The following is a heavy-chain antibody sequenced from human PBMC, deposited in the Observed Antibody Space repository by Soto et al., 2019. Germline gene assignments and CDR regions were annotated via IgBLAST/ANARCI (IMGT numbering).Heavy chain of an antibody. V-gene: IGHV4-4*07. CDR2: ISARGST. CDR3: ARDSPPIGY. J-gene: IGHJ4*02. CDR1: GSSISTYY. Sequence: PSETLSLTGSVSGSSISTYYWSWVRQPAGKRLEWIGRISARGSTAYNPSLKGRVTMSVDTSKNQFSLKLNSVTAADTAVYYCARDSPPIGYWGQGILVTVSS.